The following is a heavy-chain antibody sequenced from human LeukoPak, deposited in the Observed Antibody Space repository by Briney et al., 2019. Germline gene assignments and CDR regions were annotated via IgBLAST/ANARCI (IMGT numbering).Heavy chain of an antibody. CDR1: GFTFSSYT. CDR3: ARDGYGSGSSFFDY. CDR2: ISSSSSYI. V-gene: IGHV3-21*01. D-gene: IGHD3-10*01. Sequence: GGSLRLSCAASGFTFSSYTMNWVRQAPGKGLEWVSSISSSSSYIYYADSVKGRFTISRDNAKNSLYLQMNSLRAEDTAVYYCARDGYGSGSSFFDYWGQGTVVTVSS. J-gene: IGHJ4*02.